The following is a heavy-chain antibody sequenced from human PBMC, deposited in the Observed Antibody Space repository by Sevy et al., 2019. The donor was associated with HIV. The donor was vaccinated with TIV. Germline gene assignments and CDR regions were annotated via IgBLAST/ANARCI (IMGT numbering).Heavy chain of an antibody. D-gene: IGHD4-17*01. J-gene: IGHJ6*02. CDR1: GYIFTDYY. CDR3: ARLTRQPTSDLYGMDV. CDR2: INSDSGVT. Sequence: ASVKVSCKASGYIFTDYYIHWVRQAPGQGLEWMAWINSDSGVTNYAQKFQGEVTVTRDTSLSTAYLELTRLKSNDTAIYYCARLTRQPTSDLYGMDVWGQGTTVTVSS. V-gene: IGHV1-2*02.